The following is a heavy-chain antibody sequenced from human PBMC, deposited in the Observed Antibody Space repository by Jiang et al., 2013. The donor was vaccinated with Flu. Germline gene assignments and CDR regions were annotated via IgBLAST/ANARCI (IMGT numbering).Heavy chain of an antibody. V-gene: IGHV4-4*07. J-gene: IGHJ4*02. D-gene: IGHD1-26*01. Sequence: GPGLVKASETLSLTCVVAGGSISNSYWAWIRQPAGKGLEWIGRIYATGSTNYNPSLKSRVSMSIDTSRNEFSLSLTAVTAADTAVYFCARGWSGSFSPRGVYFENWGPGTLVTVSS. CDR2: IYATGST. CDR3: ARGWSGSFSPRGVYFEN. CDR1: GGSISNSY.